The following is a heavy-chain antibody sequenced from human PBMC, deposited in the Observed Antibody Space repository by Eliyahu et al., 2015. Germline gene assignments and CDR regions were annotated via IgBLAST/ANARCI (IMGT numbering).Heavy chain of an antibody. CDR3: ARHNGSGSYPPTIVTMDV. CDR1: GGSISSSSYY. D-gene: IGHD3-10*01. J-gene: IGHJ6*02. V-gene: IGHV4-39*01. Sequence: QLQLQESGPGLVKPSETLSLTCTVSGGSISSSSYYWGWIRQPPGKGLEWIGSIYYSGSTYYNPSLKSRVTISVDTSKNQFSLKLSSVTAADTAVYYCARHNGSGSYPPTIVTMDVWGQGTTVTVSS. CDR2: IYYSGST.